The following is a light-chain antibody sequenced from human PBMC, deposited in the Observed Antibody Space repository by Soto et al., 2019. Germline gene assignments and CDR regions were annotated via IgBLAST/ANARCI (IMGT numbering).Light chain of an antibody. CDR1: QSVASAY. J-gene: IGKJ1*01. Sequence: EIVLTQSPGTLSLSPGERATLSCRASQSVASAYLAWYQHKPGQAPRLLIYGASSRSTGIPDRISGSGSGTDLTLTISRLEPEDFAGYYCQQYGSSRWTFGQGTKVEAK. V-gene: IGKV3-20*01. CDR3: QQYGSSRWT. CDR2: GAS.